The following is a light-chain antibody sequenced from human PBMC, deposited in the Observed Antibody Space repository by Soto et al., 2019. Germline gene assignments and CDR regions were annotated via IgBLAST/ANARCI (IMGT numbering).Light chain of an antibody. V-gene: IGLV2-8*01. CDR1: SSDIGAYNY. CDR3: RSYAGSNDRWV. J-gene: IGLJ3*02. CDR2: EVS. Sequence: QSALTQPPSASGSPGQSVTISCTGTSSDIGAYNYVSWYQQHPGKAPKLMIHEVSKRPSGVPDRFSGANSGNTASLTVSGLQAEHEADYYCRSYAGSNDRWVFGGGTKLTVL.